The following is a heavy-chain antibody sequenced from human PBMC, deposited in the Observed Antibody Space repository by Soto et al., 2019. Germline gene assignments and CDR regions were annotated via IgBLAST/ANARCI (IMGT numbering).Heavy chain of an antibody. CDR2: IYYSGST. Sequence: PSETLSLTCTVSGGSISSGGYYWNWIRQHPGKGLEWIGYIYYSGSTYYNPSLESRVTISADTYKNQFSLKLSSVTAADTAVYYCACLYDYDSSGYSAWPFDDWGQGALVTVSS. CDR1: GGSISSGGYY. V-gene: IGHV4-31*03. D-gene: IGHD3-22*01. CDR3: ACLYDYDSSGYSAWPFDD. J-gene: IGHJ4*02.